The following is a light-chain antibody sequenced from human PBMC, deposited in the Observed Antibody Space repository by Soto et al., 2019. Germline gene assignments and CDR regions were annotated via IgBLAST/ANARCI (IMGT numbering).Light chain of an antibody. V-gene: IGKV4-1*01. Sequence: DIVMTQSPVSLAVSVDERATINCKSSQSVLYSSNNKNYLAWYQQKPGQPPQLLIYWASTRESGVPDRFSGSGSGTDFTLTISNLQAEDVAVYYCQQYYTAPLTFGGGTKVEIK. CDR3: QQYYTAPLT. CDR2: WAS. CDR1: QSVLYSSNNKNY. J-gene: IGKJ4*01.